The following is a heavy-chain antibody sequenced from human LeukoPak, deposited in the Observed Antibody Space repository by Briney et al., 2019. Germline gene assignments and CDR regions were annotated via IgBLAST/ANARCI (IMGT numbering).Heavy chain of an antibody. Sequence: SETLSLTCTVSGGSISSYYWSWIRQPPGKGLEWIGYIYYSGSTNYNPSLKSRVTISVDTSKNQFSLKLSSVTAADTAVYYCARGPETPYYCYYMDVWGKGTTVTVSS. CDR1: GGSISSYY. D-gene: IGHD1-14*01. CDR3: ARGPETPYYCYYMDV. J-gene: IGHJ6*03. V-gene: IGHV4-59*01. CDR2: IYYSGST.